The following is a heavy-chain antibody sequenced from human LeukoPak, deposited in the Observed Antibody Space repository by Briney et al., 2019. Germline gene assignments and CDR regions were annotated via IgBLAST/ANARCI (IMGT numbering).Heavy chain of an antibody. CDR2: MYYSGST. CDR1: GGSISSYY. D-gene: IGHD3-10*01. CDR3: ARGLRFGAGFDY. J-gene: IGHJ4*02. Sequence: SETLSLTCTVSGGSISSYYWSWIRQPPGKGLEWIGYMYYSGSTNYNPSLKSRVTISVDTSKNQFSLKLSSVTAADTAVYYCARGLRFGAGFDYWGQGTLVTVSS. V-gene: IGHV4-59*01.